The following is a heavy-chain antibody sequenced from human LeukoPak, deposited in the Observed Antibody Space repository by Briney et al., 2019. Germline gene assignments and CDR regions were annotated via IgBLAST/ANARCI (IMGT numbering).Heavy chain of an antibody. Sequence: SVKVSCKASGGTCSSYANSWVRQAPGQGLEWMGGIIPIFGTANYAQKFQGRVTIAADESTSTAYMELSSLRSEDTAVYYCARDLAGRGGWFDPWGQGTLVTVSS. CDR3: ARDLAGRGGWFDP. V-gene: IGHV1-69*13. J-gene: IGHJ5*02. D-gene: IGHD5-24*01. CDR1: GGTCSSYA. CDR2: IIPIFGTA.